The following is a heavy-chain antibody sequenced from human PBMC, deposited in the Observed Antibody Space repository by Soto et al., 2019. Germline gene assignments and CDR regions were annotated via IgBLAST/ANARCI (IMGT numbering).Heavy chain of an antibody. J-gene: IGHJ3*02. D-gene: IGHD3-3*01. CDR3: ARDPISQDDAFDI. CDR1: GFTFSSYG. Sequence: GGSLRLSCAASGFTFSSYGMHWVRQAPGKGLEWVAIIWYDGSNKYYADSVKGRFTISRDNSKNTLYLQINSLRAEDTAVYYCARDPISQDDAFDIWGQGTMVTVSS. CDR2: IWYDGSNK. V-gene: IGHV3-33*08.